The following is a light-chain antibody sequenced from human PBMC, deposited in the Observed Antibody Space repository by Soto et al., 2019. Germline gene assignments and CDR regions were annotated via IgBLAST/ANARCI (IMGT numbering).Light chain of an antibody. J-gene: IGKJ5*01. CDR2: AAS. CDR3: QQFQSLTVLT. CDR1: QSISTW. Sequence: RVTITCRASQSISTWLAWYQQKPGKAPKLLIYAASSLFSGVPSRFSGSGSGIDFTLTLNSMQAGDLATSSCQQFQSLTVLTFGQGTRLEI. V-gene: IGKV1-12*01.